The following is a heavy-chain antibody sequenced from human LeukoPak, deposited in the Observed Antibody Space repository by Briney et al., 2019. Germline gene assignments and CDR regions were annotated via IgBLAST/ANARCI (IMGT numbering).Heavy chain of an antibody. D-gene: IGHD3-10*01. CDR1: GYTFTSYA. CDR2: INTNTGNP. J-gene: IGHJ6*02. CDR3: ARDGLWFGELANLHYYYYGMDV. Sequence: ASVKVSCKASGYTFTSYAMNWVRQAPGQGLEWMGWINTNTGNPTYAQGFTGRFVFSLDTSVSTAYLQISSLKAEDTAVYYCARDGLWFGELANLHYYYYGMDVWGQGTTVTVSS. V-gene: IGHV7-4-1*02.